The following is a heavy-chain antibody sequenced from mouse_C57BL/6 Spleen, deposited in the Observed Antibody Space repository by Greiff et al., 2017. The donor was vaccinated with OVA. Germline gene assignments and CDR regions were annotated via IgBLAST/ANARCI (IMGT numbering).Heavy chain of an antibody. J-gene: IGHJ2*01. CDR1: GFSFNTYA. D-gene: IGHD2-12*01. CDR2: IRSKSNNYAT. Sequence: DVQLQESGGGLVQPKGSLKLSCAASGFSFNTYAMNWVRQAPGKGLEWVARIRSKSNNYATYYAHSVKDRFTISSDDSERMLYLQMNNLKTEDTAMCYYVSHISDDNIDYHDQGTTLTVSS. CDR3: VSHISDDNIDY. V-gene: IGHV10-1*01.